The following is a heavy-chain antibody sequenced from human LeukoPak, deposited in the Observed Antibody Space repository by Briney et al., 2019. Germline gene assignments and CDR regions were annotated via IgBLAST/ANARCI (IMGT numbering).Heavy chain of an antibody. V-gene: IGHV3-11*06. CDR2: ISPSSTYT. Sequence: GGSLRLSCAASGFSFGDFYMTWIRQAPGKGLEWLSHISPSSTYTNFADSVKGRFTISRDNANNSLYLQMNSLRAEDTAVYYCARGHYDMGVWGQGTTATVSS. CDR1: GFSFGDFY. CDR3: ARGHYDMGV. J-gene: IGHJ6*02.